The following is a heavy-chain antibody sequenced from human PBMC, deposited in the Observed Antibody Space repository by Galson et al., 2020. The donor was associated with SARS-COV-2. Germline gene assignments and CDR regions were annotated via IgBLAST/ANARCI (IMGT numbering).Heavy chain of an antibody. CDR1: GDTLTSYT. Sequence: SVKVSCKASGDTLTSYTISWVRQAPGQGLEWMGRIIPNLGIANYAQKFQGRVTITADTSTSTAYMELSSLRSEDTAVYYCARSVGYDSSGSWDYWSQGNLVTVSS. V-gene: IGHV1-69*02. CDR2: IIPNLGIA. D-gene: IGHD3-22*01. J-gene: IGHJ4*02. CDR3: ARSVGYDSSGSWDY.